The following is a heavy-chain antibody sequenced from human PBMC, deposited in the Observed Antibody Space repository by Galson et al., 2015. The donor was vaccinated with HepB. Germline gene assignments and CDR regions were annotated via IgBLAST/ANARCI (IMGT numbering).Heavy chain of an antibody. CDR2: ISGSGGST. J-gene: IGHJ4*02. D-gene: IGHD5-24*01. CDR3: AKASSGDGYNPEYFDY. Sequence: SLRLSCAASGFTFSSYAMSWVRQAPGKGLEWVSAISGSGGSTYYADSVKGRFTISRDNSKNTLYLQMNSLRAEDTAVYYCAKASSGDGYNPEYFDYWGQGTLVTVSS. V-gene: IGHV3-23*01. CDR1: GFTFSSYA.